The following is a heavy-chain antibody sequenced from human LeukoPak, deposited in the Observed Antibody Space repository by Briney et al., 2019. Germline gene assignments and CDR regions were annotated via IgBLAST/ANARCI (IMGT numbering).Heavy chain of an antibody. D-gene: IGHD4-23*01. V-gene: IGHV3-7*01. Sequence: GGSLRLSCAASGFTYSNYWMSWVRQAPEKGLEWVANIKQDGSEKFYVDSVKGRFTISRDNAKNSLYLQMNSLRAEDTAVYYCASLYDYGGNSDFDYWGQGTLVTVSS. J-gene: IGHJ4*02. CDR1: GFTYSNYW. CDR3: ASLYDYGGNSDFDY. CDR2: IKQDGSEK.